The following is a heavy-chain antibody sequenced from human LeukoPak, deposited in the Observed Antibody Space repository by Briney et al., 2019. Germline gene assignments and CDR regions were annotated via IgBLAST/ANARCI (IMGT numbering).Heavy chain of an antibody. CDR2: ISYDGSNK. CDR1: GFTFSSYA. CDR3: ARDPNASGITDY. V-gene: IGHV3-30-3*01. J-gene: IGHJ4*02. D-gene: IGHD3-10*01. Sequence: GGSLRLSCAASGFTFSSYAMHWVRQAPGKGLEWVAVISYDGSNKYNADSVKGRLTISRDNSKNTLYLQMNSLRVEDTAVYYCARDPNASGITDYWGRGTLVTVSS.